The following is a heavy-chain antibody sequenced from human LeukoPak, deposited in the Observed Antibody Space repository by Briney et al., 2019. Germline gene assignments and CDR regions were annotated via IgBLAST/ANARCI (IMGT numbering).Heavy chain of an antibody. V-gene: IGHV1-69*04. D-gene: IGHD3-10*01. CDR2: IIPILGIA. CDR3: ARYSLIDYYGSGSYYNYFDY. Sequence: ASVKVSCKASGGTFSSYAISWVRQAPGQGLEWMGRIIPILGIANYAQKFQGRVTITADKSTSTAYMELRSLRSDDTAVYYCARYSLIDYYGSGSYYNYFDYWGQGTLVTVSS. CDR1: GGTFSSYA. J-gene: IGHJ4*02.